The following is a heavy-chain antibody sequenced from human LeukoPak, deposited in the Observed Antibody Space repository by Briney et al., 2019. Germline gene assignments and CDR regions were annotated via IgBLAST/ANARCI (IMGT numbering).Heavy chain of an antibody. J-gene: IGHJ4*02. V-gene: IGHV4-59*08. CDR3: ARLYLPATRFDY. Sequence: SETLSLTCTVSGGSISSYYWSWIRQPPGKGLEWIGYIYYSGSTNYNSSSKSRVTISVATSKNQFSLKLTSVTAADTAVYYCARLYLPATRFDYWGQGTLVTVSS. D-gene: IGHD5-24*01. CDR2: IYYSGST. CDR1: GGSISSYY.